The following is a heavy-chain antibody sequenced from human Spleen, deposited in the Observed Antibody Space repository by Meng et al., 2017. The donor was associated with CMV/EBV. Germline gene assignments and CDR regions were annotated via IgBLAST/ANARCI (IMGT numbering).Heavy chain of an antibody. Sequence: ASVKVSCKVSGYTLTELSRHWVRQAPGKGLEWMGGFDPEDGETIYAQKFQGRVTMTEDISRDTAYMELSSLRSEDTAVYYCATATNHWSIDYWGQGTLDTVSS. CDR2: FDPEDGET. CDR1: GYTLTELS. V-gene: IGHV1-24*01. J-gene: IGHJ4*02. D-gene: IGHD3-3*01. CDR3: ATATNHWSIDY.